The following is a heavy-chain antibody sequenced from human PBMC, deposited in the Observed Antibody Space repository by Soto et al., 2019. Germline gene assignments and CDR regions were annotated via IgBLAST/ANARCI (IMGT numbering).Heavy chain of an antibody. D-gene: IGHD5-18*01. Sequence: SETLSLTCTVSGGSISSGDYYWSWIRQPPGKGLEWIGYIYYSGSTYYNPSLKSRVTISVDTSKNQFSLKLSSVTAADTAVYYCASNSYGYTFYDHWGQGTLVTVSS. CDR2: IYYSGST. V-gene: IGHV4-30-4*01. CDR1: GGSISSGDYY. J-gene: IGHJ4*02. CDR3: ASNSYGYTFYDH.